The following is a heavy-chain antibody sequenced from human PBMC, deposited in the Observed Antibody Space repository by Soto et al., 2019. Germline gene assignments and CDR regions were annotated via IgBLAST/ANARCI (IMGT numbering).Heavy chain of an antibody. CDR1: GFTFTSSA. V-gene: IGHV1-58*01. Sequence: SVKVSCKASGFTFTSSAVQWVRQARGQRLEWIGWIVVGSGNTNYAQKFQERVTITRDMSTSTAYMELSSLRSEDTAVYYCAADKVTPRYDFWSGYFQETYGMDVWGQGTTVTVSS. CDR2: IVVGSGNT. D-gene: IGHD3-3*01. J-gene: IGHJ6*02. CDR3: AADKVTPRYDFWSGYFQETYGMDV.